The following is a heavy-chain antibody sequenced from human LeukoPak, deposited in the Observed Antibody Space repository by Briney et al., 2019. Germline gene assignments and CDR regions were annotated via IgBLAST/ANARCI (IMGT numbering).Heavy chain of an antibody. D-gene: IGHD1-26*01. J-gene: IGHJ4*02. V-gene: IGHV3-7*01. Sequence: PGGSLRLSCAASGFTFSSYWMSGVRQAPGKGLEWVANIKQDGSEKYYVDSVKGRFTISRDNAKNSLYLQMNSLRAEDTAVYYCARVQWELRGVGSYFDYWGQGTLATVSS. CDR2: IKQDGSEK. CDR3: ARVQWELRGVGSYFDY. CDR1: GFTFSSYW.